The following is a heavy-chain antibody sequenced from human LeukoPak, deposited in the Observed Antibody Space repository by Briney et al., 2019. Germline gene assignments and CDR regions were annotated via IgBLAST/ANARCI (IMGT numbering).Heavy chain of an antibody. J-gene: IGHJ4*02. CDR3: ARARRGYSTSWYED. V-gene: IGHV4-34*01. D-gene: IGHD6-13*01. CDR1: GFTVSSNY. CDR2: VNHSGST. Sequence: PGGSLRLSCAASGFTVSSNYMSWIRQPPGKGLEWIGEVNHSGSTNYNPSLKSRVTISVDTSKNQFSLKLSSVTAADTAVYYCARARRGYSTSWYEDWGQGTLVTVSS.